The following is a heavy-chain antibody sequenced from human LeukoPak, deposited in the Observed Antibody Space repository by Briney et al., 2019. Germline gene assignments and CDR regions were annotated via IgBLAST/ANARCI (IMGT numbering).Heavy chain of an antibody. J-gene: IGHJ4*01. Sequence: SETLSLTCTVSGASISNFYWSWIRQAPGQGLEWIGYMLYSGSTNQKPSLRSRVTISVDTSKNQVSLKLSSVTAADTAVYYCARSDIWGSYRFLDYWGQGILVTVSS. CDR1: GASISNFY. CDR3: ARSDIWGSYRFLDY. D-gene: IGHD3-16*02. CDR2: MLYSGST. V-gene: IGHV4-59*08.